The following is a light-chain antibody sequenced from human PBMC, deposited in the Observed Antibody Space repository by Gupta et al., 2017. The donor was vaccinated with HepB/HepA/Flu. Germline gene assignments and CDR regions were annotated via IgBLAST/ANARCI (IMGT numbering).Light chain of an antibody. Sequence: VLTQSTSISGTPGQRVTISCSGSSSNVGGNNVNWYQQLPGTAPKLLIYDNDERPSGVPDRISGSKSGTSASLAISGLQSEDEADYYCAAWDKSLNAWVFGGGTKLTVL. V-gene: IGLV1-44*01. J-gene: IGLJ3*02. CDR3: AAWDKSLNAWV. CDR1: SSNVGGNN. CDR2: DND.